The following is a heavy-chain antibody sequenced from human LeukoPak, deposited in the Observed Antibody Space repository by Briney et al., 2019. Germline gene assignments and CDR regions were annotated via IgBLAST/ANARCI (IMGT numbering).Heavy chain of an antibody. Sequence: GGSLRLSCAASGFTFSSYAMSWVRQAPGKGLEWVAVISYDGSNKYYADSVKGRFTISRDNSKNTLYLQMNSLRAEDTAVYYCAKGAHSSSWYFDYWGQGTLVTVPS. D-gene: IGHD6-13*01. CDR3: AKGAHSSSWYFDY. V-gene: IGHV3-30*18. J-gene: IGHJ4*02. CDR2: ISYDGSNK. CDR1: GFTFSSYA.